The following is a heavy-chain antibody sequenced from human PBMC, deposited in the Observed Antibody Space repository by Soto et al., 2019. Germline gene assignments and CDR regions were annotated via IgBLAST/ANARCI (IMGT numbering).Heavy chain of an antibody. CDR2: IFPSDSDT. CDR1: GYKFTSSW. Sequence: PAESVKISCITSGYKFTSSWIAWVGQMPGKGLEWMGIIFPSDSDTRYSPSFQGQVTISADRSTSTVFLQWASLKASDTAVYFCARKDKSGYFNWFDPWGQGTLVTVSS. V-gene: IGHV5-51*01. CDR3: ARKDKSGYFNWFDP. D-gene: IGHD3-22*01. J-gene: IGHJ5*02.